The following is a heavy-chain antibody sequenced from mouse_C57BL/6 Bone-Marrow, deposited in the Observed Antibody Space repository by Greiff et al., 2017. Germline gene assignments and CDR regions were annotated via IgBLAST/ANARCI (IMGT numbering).Heavy chain of an antibody. Sequence: VKLMESGPGLVAPSQSLSITCTVSGFSLTSYAISWVRQPPGKGLEWLGVIWTGGGTNYNSALKSRLSISKDNSKSQVFLKMNSLQTDDTARYYCARNYYGSSLYFDYWGQGTTLTVSS. CDR2: IWTGGGT. D-gene: IGHD1-1*01. J-gene: IGHJ2*01. CDR1: GFSLTSYA. CDR3: ARNYYGSSLYFDY. V-gene: IGHV2-9-1*01.